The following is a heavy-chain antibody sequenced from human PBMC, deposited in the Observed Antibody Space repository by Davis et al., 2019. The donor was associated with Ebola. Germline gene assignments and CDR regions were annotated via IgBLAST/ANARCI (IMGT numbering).Heavy chain of an antibody. D-gene: IGHD4-17*01. CDR3: AREDYGDYD. CDR1: GYTFTSYG. J-gene: IGHJ4*02. V-gene: IGHV1-3*01. CDR2: INAGNGNT. Sequence: AASVKVSCKASGYTFTSYGISWVRQAPGQRLEWMGWINAGNGNTKYSQKFQGRVTITRDTSASTAYMELSSLKSEDTAVYYCAREDYGDYDWGQGTLVTVSS.